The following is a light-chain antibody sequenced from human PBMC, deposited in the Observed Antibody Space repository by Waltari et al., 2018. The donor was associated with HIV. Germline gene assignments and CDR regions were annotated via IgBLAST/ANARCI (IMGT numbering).Light chain of an antibody. CDR2: EVS. Sequence: QSALTQPPSASGSPGQSVTISCTGTSSAVGGYNYVSWYQQHPGKAPKLMIYEVSKRPSGVPDRFSASKSGNTASLTVSVLQAEDEADYYCSSYAGSNNYVFGTGTKVTVL. J-gene: IGLJ1*01. CDR1: SSAVGGYNY. V-gene: IGLV2-8*01. CDR3: SSYAGSNNYV.